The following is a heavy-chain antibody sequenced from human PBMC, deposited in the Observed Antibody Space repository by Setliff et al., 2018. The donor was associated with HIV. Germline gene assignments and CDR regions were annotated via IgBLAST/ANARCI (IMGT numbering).Heavy chain of an antibody. CDR2: IYFNGNT. CDR3: AREGSSTSPIPL. Sequence: TSETLSLTCTVSGGLITNDGYYWTWIRQHPEKGLEWIGYIYFNGNTYYNPSLRSRVTIGVDTSKNQFSLNLSSVTAADTAVYYCAREGSSTSPIPLWGQGILVTVSS. J-gene: IGHJ4*02. CDR1: GGLITNDGYY. D-gene: IGHD2-2*01. V-gene: IGHV4-31*03.